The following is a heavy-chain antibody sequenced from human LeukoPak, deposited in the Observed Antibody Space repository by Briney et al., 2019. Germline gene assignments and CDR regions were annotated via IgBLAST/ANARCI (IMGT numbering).Heavy chain of an antibody. D-gene: IGHD3-10*01. J-gene: IGHJ4*02. CDR3: VREWELLPWD. CDR1: GFTFSSYG. Sequence: GGSLRLSCAASGFTFSSYGMHWVRQAPGKGLEWVAVISYDGSNKYYADSVKGRFTISRDNSKNTLYLQMNSLRVEDTAVYYCVREWELLPWDWGQGTLVTVSS. V-gene: IGHV3-30*03. CDR2: ISYDGSNK.